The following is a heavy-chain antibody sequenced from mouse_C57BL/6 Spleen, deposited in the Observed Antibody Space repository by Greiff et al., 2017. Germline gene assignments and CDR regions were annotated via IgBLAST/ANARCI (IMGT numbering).Heavy chain of an antibody. V-gene: IGHV1-52*01. Sequence: QVQLQQPGAELVRPGSSVKLSCKASGYTFTSYWMHWVKQRPIQGLEWIGNIDPSDSETHYNQKFKDKATLTVDKSSSTAYMQLSSLTSEDSVVYYCARDYGSNYYAMDYWGQGTSVTVSS. D-gene: IGHD1-1*01. CDR1: GYTFTSYW. CDR2: IDPSDSET. J-gene: IGHJ4*01. CDR3: ARDYGSNYYAMDY.